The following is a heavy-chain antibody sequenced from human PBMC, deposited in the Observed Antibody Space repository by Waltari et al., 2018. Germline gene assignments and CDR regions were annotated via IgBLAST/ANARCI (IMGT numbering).Heavy chain of an antibody. CDR1: GDSVSSNSAA. CDR2: TYYRSKWYN. CDR3: ARETRFLEWLKILDYGMDV. Sequence: QVQLQQSGPGLVKPSQTPSLTCAIPGDSVSSNSAAWSWISPSPARGLEWLGRTYYRSKWYNDYAVSVKSRITINPDTSKNQFSLQLNSVTPEDTAVYYCARETRFLEWLKILDYGMDVWGQGTTVTVSS. D-gene: IGHD3-3*01. V-gene: IGHV6-1*01. J-gene: IGHJ6*02.